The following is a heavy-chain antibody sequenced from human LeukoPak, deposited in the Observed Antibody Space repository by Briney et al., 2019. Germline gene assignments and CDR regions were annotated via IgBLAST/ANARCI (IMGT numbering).Heavy chain of an antibody. Sequence: GGSLRLSCAASGFTFSSYAMGRVRQAPGKGLEWVSAISGSGGSTYYADSVKGRFTISRDNSKNTLYLQMNSLRAEDTAVYYCARAAESSGYDYYFDYWGQGTLVTVSS. CDR2: ISGSGGST. CDR1: GFTFSSYA. V-gene: IGHV3-23*01. D-gene: IGHD5-12*01. CDR3: ARAAESSGYDYYFDY. J-gene: IGHJ4*02.